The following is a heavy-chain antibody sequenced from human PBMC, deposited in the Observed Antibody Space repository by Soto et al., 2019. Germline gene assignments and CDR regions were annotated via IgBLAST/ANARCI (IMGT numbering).Heavy chain of an antibody. Sequence: EVQLVESGGGLVQPGGSLRLSCAASGITVSSSYMSWARQAPGKGLEWGSVIYGGGSTYYADSAKGRFTISRDNYKNVLYIQLNSLRAEDTAVYYCARDGGNSAGGATHWYYSMDVWGKGTTVTVSS. CDR2: IYGGGST. CDR3: ARDGGNSAGGATHWYYSMDV. V-gene: IGHV3-66*01. D-gene: IGHD2-8*02. CDR1: GITVSSSY. J-gene: IGHJ6*03.